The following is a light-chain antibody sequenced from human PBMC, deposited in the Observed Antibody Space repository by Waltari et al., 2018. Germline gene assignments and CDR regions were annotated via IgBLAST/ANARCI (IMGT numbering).Light chain of an antibody. V-gene: IGKV3-20*01. J-gene: IGKJ2*01. CDR2: GAF. CDR1: QSVSSSD. CDR3: QQFGSSPPYT. Sequence: EIVLTQSPGTLSLSPGDRATLSCRASQSVSSSDLVWYQHRPGQAPRLLIYGAFNRASDIPDRFSGRGSGTDFILTIRRLEPEDFALYYCQQFGSSPPYTFGQGTKLEI.